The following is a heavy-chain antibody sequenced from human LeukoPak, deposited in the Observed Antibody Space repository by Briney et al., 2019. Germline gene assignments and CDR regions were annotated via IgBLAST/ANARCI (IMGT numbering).Heavy chain of an antibody. D-gene: IGHD2-21*01. CDR1: GFIFRTYG. CDR3: AKGAYGVGGALDY. V-gene: IGHV3-23*01. J-gene: IGHJ4*02. CDR2: ITAGGGNT. Sequence: GGSLRLSCAAPGFIFRTYGMNWVRQAPGKGLEYVSGITAGGGNTYYADSLKGRFTISRDDSKYTVFLQMNSLRVEDTAVYYCAKGAYGVGGALDYWGRGSLVTVSS.